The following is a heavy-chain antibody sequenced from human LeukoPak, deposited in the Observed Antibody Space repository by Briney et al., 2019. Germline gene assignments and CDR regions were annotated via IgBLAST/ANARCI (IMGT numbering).Heavy chain of an antibody. J-gene: IGHJ6*02. V-gene: IGHV3-30-3*01. Sequence: GGSLRLSCAASGFTFSSYAMHWVRQAPGKGLEWVAVISYDGSNKYYADFVKGRFTISRDNSKNTLYLQMNSLRAEDTAVYYCARRPLYYDSSGYYFYYYGMDAWGQGTTVTVSS. CDR2: ISYDGSNK. CDR1: GFTFSSYA. D-gene: IGHD3-22*01. CDR3: ARRPLYYDSSGYYFYYYGMDA.